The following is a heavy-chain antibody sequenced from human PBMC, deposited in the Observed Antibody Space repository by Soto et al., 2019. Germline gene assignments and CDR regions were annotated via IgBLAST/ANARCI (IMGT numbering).Heavy chain of an antibody. CDR1: GGSITSIASY. V-gene: IGHV4-39*07. J-gene: IGHJ6*02. D-gene: IGHD2-21*02. CDR3: ARDLWGYCGTDCYPLDV. Sequence: PSETLSLTCTVSGGSITSIASYWGWIRQPPGKGLEWIGTIYYSGSTVYNPSFKSRVTISVDTSKNQFSLKLNSVTAADTAVYYCARDLWGYCGTDCYPLDVWGQGTTVTVSS. CDR2: IYYSGST.